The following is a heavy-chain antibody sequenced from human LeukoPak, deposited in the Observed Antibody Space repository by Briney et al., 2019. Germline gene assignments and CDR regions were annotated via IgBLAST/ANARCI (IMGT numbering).Heavy chain of an antibody. J-gene: IGHJ3*02. V-gene: IGHV1-69*04. D-gene: IGHD3-22*01. Sequence: GSSVKVSCKASGGTFSSYAISWVRQAPGQGLEWMGRLIPIFGIANYAQKFQGRVTITADKSTSTAYMELSSLRSEDTAVYYCARDLGDYYDSSGYEYDAFDIWGQGTIVTVSS. CDR1: GGTFSSYA. CDR3: ARDLGDYYDSSGYEYDAFDI. CDR2: LIPIFGIA.